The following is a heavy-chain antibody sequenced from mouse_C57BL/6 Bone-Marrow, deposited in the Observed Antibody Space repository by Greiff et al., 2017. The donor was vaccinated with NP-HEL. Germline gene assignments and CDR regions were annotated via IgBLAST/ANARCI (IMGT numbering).Heavy chain of an antibody. CDR1: GYTFTSYW. J-gene: IGHJ4*01. D-gene: IGHD1-1*01. CDR3: ARFSYGSSYENYAMDY. Sequence: VQLQQPGTELVKPGASVKLSCKASGYTFTSYWMHWVKQRPGQGLEWIGNINPSNGGTNYNEKFKSKATLTVDKSSSTAYMQLSSLTSEDSAVYYCARFSYGSSYENYAMDYWGQGTSVTVSS. CDR2: INPSNGGT. V-gene: IGHV1-53*01.